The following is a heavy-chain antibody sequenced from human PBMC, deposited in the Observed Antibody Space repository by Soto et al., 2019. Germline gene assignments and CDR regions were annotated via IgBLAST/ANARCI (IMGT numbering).Heavy chain of an antibody. V-gene: IGHV3-33*01. CDR1: GFTFSSYG. Sequence: QVQLVESGGGVVQPGRSLRLSCAASGFTFSSYGMHWVRQAPGKGLEWVAVIWYDGSNKYYADSVKGRFTISRDNSKNPLYLQMNSLRAEDTAVYYCALASGFYYYYGMDVWGQGTTVTVSS. CDR2: IWYDGSNK. D-gene: IGHD3-10*01. J-gene: IGHJ6*02. CDR3: ALASGFYYYYGMDV.